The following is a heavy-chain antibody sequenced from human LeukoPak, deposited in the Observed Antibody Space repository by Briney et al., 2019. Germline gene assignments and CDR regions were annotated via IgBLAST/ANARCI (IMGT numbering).Heavy chain of an antibody. V-gene: IGHV1-69*06. D-gene: IGHD3-22*01. CDR2: IIPIFGTA. J-gene: IGHJ4*02. CDR1: GGTFSSYA. CDR3: ARGYYDSSGYYYARGYYFDY. Sequence: SVKVSCKASGGTFSSYAISWMRQAPGQGLEWMGGIIPIFGTANYAQKFQGRVTITADKSTSTAYMELSSLRSEDTAVYYCARGYYDSSGYYYARGYYFDYWGQGTLVTVSS.